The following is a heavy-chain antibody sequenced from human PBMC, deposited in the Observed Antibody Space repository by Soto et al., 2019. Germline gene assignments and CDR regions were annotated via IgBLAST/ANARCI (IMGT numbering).Heavy chain of an antibody. D-gene: IGHD2-21*01. V-gene: IGHV3-23*01. CDR3: AKVDRGSVARPTRLDP. CDR2: TTGGAGLT. J-gene: IGHJ5*02. CDR1: GFTLSAYA. Sequence: EEQLLESGGGLVQPGGSLRLSCTASGFTLSAYAINWVRQAPGKGPEWVSSTTGGAGLTYYADSVKGRFSVSSDNPGNTLFLQLNSLRPEDTAVYYCAKVDRGSVARPTRLDPWGQGTLVTVSS.